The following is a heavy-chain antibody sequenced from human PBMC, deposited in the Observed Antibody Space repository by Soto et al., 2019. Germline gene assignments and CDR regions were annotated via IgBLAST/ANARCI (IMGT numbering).Heavy chain of an antibody. V-gene: IGHV5-51*01. Sequence: PWESLKISCKGSGYNFANYWIGWVRQMPGKGLEWMGMIFPGDSDTKNSPSLQGQITMSVDKSDSSAYLQWRSLKASDTAMYYCAAGYTTGPDAFDIWGQGTMATVSS. J-gene: IGHJ3*02. D-gene: IGHD6-13*01. CDR3: AAGYTTGPDAFDI. CDR2: IFPGDSDT. CDR1: GYNFANYW.